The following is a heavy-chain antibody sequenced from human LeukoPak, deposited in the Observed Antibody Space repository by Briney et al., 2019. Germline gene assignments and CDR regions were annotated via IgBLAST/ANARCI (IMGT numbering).Heavy chain of an antibody. Sequence: PGGSLRLSCAASGFTFSSYGMHWVRQAPGKGLEWVAVISYDGSNKYYADSVKGRFTISRDNAKNSLYLQMNSLRAEDTALYYCAKDMGTTVVTPTSTAFDIWGQGTMVTVSS. D-gene: IGHD4-23*01. V-gene: IGHV3-30*18. CDR1: GFTFSSYG. CDR3: AKDMGTTVVTPTSTAFDI. CDR2: ISYDGSNK. J-gene: IGHJ3*02.